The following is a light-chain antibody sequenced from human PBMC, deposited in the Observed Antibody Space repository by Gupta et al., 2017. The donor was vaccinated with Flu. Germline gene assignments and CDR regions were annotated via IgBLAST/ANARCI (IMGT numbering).Light chain of an antibody. CDR2: KVS. CDR3: MQGTHWLT. J-gene: IGKJ4*01. CDR1: QSLVHTDGNTY. Sequence: DVVLTQSPLSLPVTLGQPASISCRSSQSLVHTDGNTYLTWFQQRPGQSPRRLIYKVSNRDSGVPDRFSGSGSGTDFTLKSSRVEAEDVGVYYCMQGTHWLTFGGGTKVEIK. V-gene: IGKV2-30*02.